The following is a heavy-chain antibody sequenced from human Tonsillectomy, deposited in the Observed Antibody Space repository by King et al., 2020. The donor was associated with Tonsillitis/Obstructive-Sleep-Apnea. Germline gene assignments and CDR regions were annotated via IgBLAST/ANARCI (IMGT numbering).Heavy chain of an antibody. Sequence: VQLQESGPGLVKPSETLSLTCTVSGGSISSYYWSWLRQPPGKGLEWIGYIYYSGSTNYNPSLKSRVTISVDTSKNQFSLKLSSVTAADTAVYYCAREGLEQNFDYWGQGTLVTVSS. D-gene: IGHD1/OR15-1a*01. V-gene: IGHV4-59*01. CDR1: GGSISSYY. CDR2: IYYSGST. J-gene: IGHJ4*02. CDR3: AREGLEQNFDY.